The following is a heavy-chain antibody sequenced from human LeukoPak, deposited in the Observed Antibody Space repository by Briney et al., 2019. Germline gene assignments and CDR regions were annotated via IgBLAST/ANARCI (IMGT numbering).Heavy chain of an antibody. CDR3: ARDPSGWYFVDY. Sequence: GGSLRLSCAASGFTVSSYYMNWVRQAPGKGLEWVSSISSSSSYIYYADSVKGRFTISRDNAKNSLYLQMNSLRAEDTAVYYCARDPSGWYFVDYWGQGTLVTVSS. J-gene: IGHJ4*02. CDR2: ISSSSSYI. D-gene: IGHD6-19*01. V-gene: IGHV3-21*01. CDR1: GFTVSSYY.